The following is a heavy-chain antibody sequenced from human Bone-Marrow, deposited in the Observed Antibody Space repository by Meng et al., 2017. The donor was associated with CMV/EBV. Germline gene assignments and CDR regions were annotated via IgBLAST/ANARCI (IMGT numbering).Heavy chain of an antibody. Sequence: GESLKISCAASGFTFDDYGMSWVRQAPGKGLEWVAVIWYDGTNRYYADSVKGRFTISRDNSNNILYLQMNSLRAEDTAVYFCATHGSLITVTKMGYDHWGQGTLVTVSS. CDR1: GFTFDDYG. J-gene: IGHJ5*02. D-gene: IGHD4-11*01. V-gene: IGHV3-33*03. CDR2: IWYDGTNR. CDR3: ATHGSLITVTKMGYDH.